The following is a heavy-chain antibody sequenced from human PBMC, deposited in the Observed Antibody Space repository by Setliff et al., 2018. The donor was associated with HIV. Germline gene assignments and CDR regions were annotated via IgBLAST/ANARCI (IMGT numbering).Heavy chain of an antibody. CDR2: INVGNGNT. CDR3: ARGSKRWLQFDFFDY. Sequence: ASVKVSCKASGYTFTNYVMHWVRQAPGQSLEWMGWINVGNGNTRYSREFDGRVTITRDTSASTVHLELTSLRSEDMAVYYCARGSKRWLQFDFFDYWGQGTLVTVSS. V-gene: IGHV1-3*03. J-gene: IGHJ4*02. CDR1: GYTFTNYV. D-gene: IGHD5-12*01.